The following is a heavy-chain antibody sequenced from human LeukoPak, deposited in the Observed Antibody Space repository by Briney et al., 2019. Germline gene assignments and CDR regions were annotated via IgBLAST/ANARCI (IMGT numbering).Heavy chain of an antibody. CDR2: IIPILGIA. J-gene: IGHJ5*02. D-gene: IGHD5-24*01. Sequence: ASVKVSCKDSEGTFSSYAISWVRQAPGQGLEWMGRIIPILGIANYAQNFQGRVTITADKSTSTAYMELSSLRSEDTAVYYCARLRDRDGYPGFDPWGQGTLVTVSS. CDR1: EGTFSSYA. V-gene: IGHV1-69*04. CDR3: ARLRDRDGYPGFDP.